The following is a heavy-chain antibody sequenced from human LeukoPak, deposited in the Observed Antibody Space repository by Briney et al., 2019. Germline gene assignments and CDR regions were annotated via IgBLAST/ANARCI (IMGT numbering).Heavy chain of an antibody. J-gene: IGHJ3*02. V-gene: IGHV4-61*02. CDR3: ARLNLPATVGVFDI. CDR2: INTSGST. CDR1: GGSISSGSYF. D-gene: IGHD2-2*01. Sequence: SQTLSLTCTVSGGSISSGSYFWSWIRQPAGKGLEWIGRINTSGSTNYNPSLKSRVTMSVDTSKNQFSLKLNSVTAAETAVYYCARLNLPATVGVFDIWGQGTMVTVSS.